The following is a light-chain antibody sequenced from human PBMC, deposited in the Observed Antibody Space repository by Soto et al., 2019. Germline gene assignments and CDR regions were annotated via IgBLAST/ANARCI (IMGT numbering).Light chain of an antibody. V-gene: IGLV2-14*01. CDR1: GSDVGGYNY. Sequence: QSALTQPASVSGSPGQSIAISCTGSGSDVGGYNYVSWYQQHPGKAPKLIIYGVSHRPSGVSTRFSASRSAYTASLTISGLQAEDEADYYCSSFTSNYFYVSGPGTKLTVL. J-gene: IGLJ1*01. CDR3: SSFTSNYFYV. CDR2: GVS.